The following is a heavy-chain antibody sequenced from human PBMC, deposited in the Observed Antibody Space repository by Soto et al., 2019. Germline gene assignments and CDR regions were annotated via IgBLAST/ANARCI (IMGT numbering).Heavy chain of an antibody. J-gene: IGHJ5*02. Sequence: QVQLQESGPGLVKPSETLSLTCTVSGGSISSYYWSWIRQPAGKGLEWIGRIYTSGSTNYNPSLKSRVTMSVDTSKNQFSLKRGSVTAADTAVDYCARNRIAAAGTNWFDPWGQGTLVTVSA. V-gene: IGHV4-4*07. CDR2: IYTSGST. CDR3: ARNRIAAAGTNWFDP. CDR1: GGSISSYY. D-gene: IGHD6-13*01.